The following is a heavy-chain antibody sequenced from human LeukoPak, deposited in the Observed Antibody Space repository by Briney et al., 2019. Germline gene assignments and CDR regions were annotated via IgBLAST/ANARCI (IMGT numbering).Heavy chain of an antibody. J-gene: IGHJ4*02. CDR2: INHSGST. D-gene: IGHD3-10*01. CDR3: ARSVTRGLLSY. Sequence: SETLSLTCAVYGGSFSGYYWSWIRQPPGKGLEWIGEINHSGSTNYNPSLKSRVTVSVDTSKNQFSLKLSSVTAADTAVYYCARSVTRGLLSYWGQGTLVTVSS. V-gene: IGHV4-34*01. CDR1: GGSFSGYY.